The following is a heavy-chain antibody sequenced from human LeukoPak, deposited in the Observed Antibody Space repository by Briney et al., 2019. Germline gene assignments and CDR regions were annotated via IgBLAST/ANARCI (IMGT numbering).Heavy chain of an antibody. CDR3: ARGIVVVAGASDHFDY. V-gene: IGHV3-7*01. CDR2: ISPDGSEK. D-gene: IGHD2-15*01. Sequence: GGSLRLSCVASGFTFSSFWMSWVRQAPGKGLERVGTISPDGSEKYYVDSVKGRFTISRDNAKTSLYLQLNSLRADDTALYFCARGIVVVAGASDHFDYWGQGTLITVSS. J-gene: IGHJ4*02. CDR1: GFTFSSFW.